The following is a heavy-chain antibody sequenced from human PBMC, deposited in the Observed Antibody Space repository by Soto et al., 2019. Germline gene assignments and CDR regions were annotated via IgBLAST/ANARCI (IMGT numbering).Heavy chain of an antibody. V-gene: IGHV4-4*02. Sequence: QVQLQESGPGLVKPSGTLSLTCAVSGGSISSDNWWNWVRQPPGQGLEWIGEVYRSGSTNYDPSPKRRVTISIDMSKNQCSLTPTSVTAADTAMYYCARTGVYSLGSWGQGTLVTVSS. D-gene: IGHD4-17*01. CDR3: ARTGVYSLGS. CDR2: VYRSGST. J-gene: IGHJ5*02. CDR1: GGSISSDNW.